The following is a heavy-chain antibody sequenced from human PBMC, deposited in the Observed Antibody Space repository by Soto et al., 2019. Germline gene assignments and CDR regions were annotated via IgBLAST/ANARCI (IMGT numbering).Heavy chain of an antibody. CDR2: ISAYNGNT. CDR3: AKDRDILNCYSLGFDY. Sequence: QVQLVQSGAEVKKPGASVKVSCKASGYNFTSYGISWVRQAPGQGLEWMVWISAYNGNTNYAQKLQGRVTMTTNTYTSTPPMELRSLRSDDTAVYYCAKDRDILNCYSLGFDYWGQGTLVTVSS. D-gene: IGHD3-9*01. V-gene: IGHV1-18*01. CDR1: GYNFTSYG. J-gene: IGHJ4*02.